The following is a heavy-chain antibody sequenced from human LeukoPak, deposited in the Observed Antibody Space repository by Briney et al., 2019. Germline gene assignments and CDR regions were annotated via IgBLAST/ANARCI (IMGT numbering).Heavy chain of an antibody. J-gene: IGHJ3*02. CDR2: IYYSGST. D-gene: IGHD3-9*01. V-gene: IGHV4-59*01. CDR3: ARALYYDILTGFHSDALDI. Sequence: GSLRLSCAASGFTFSSYSMNWVRQPPGKGLEWIGYIYYSGSTNYNPSLKSRVTISVDTSKNQFSLKLSSVTAADTAVYYCARALYYDILTGFHSDALDIWGQGTMVTVSS. CDR1: GFTFSSYS.